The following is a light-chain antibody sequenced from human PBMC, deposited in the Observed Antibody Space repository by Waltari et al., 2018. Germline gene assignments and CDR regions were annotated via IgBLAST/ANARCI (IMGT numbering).Light chain of an antibody. CDR1: QSVLYSSNNKNF. V-gene: IGKV4-1*01. CDR3: QQYYSTPPR. J-gene: IGKJ1*01. CDR2: WAS. Sequence: DIVMTQSPDSLAVSLGERDTINCKSSQSVLYSSNNKNFLAWYQQKPGQPPKLLIYWASTRESGVPDRFSGSGSGTDFTLTISSLQAEDVAVYYCQQYYSTPPRFGQGTKVEI.